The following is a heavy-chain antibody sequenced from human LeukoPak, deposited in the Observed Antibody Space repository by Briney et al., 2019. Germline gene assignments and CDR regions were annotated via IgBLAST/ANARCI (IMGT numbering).Heavy chain of an antibody. CDR3: ARGFSAYAYYFDY. CDR1: GGSISSGGFY. Sequence: PSETLSLTCTVSGGSISSGGFYWSWIRQHPGKGLEWIGYIYYTGKTDYNPSLKSRISISADTSKNQFSLNLSSVTAADTAVYYCARGFSAYAYYFDYWGQGALVTVSS. J-gene: IGHJ4*02. CDR2: IYYTGKT. V-gene: IGHV4-31*03. D-gene: IGHD3-16*01.